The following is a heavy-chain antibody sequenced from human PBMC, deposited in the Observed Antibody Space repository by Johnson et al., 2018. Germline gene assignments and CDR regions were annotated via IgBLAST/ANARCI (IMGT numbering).Heavy chain of an antibody. V-gene: IGHV3-23*01. CDR1: GFTFSSYA. J-gene: IGHJ3*02. CDR2: ISGSGGST. D-gene: IGHD2-15*01. Sequence: EVQLLESGGGLVQPGGSLRLACAASGFTFSSYAMSWVRQAPGKGLEWVSAISGSGGSTYYADSVKGRFTISRDNSKNTLYLQMNSLGAEDTAVYYCAKDEVHCSGGSCLDAFDIWGQGTMVTVSS. CDR3: AKDEVHCSGGSCLDAFDI.